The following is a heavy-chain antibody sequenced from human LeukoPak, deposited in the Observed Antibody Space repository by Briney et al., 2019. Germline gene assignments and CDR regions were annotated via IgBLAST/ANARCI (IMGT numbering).Heavy chain of an antibody. Sequence: PGGSLSFSFPASGFAFDEIVLGWVRQVQGKGREWVSGINWSGGSTGYADPLRGRFTISRDNAKNSLYLQMDSLRAEDTALYYCARAPITSPFYFDYWGQGTLVTVSS. CDR1: GFAFDEIV. CDR2: INWSGGST. D-gene: IGHD2-2*01. CDR3: ARAPITSPFYFDY. V-gene: IGHV3-20*03. J-gene: IGHJ4*02.